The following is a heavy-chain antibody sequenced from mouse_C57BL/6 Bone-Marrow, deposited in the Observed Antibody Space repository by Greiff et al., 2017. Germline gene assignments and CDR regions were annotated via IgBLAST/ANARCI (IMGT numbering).Heavy chain of an antibody. CDR2: IDPNSGGT. CDR3: ARPRYDYEPTYHYAMEY. Sequence: QVQLQQPGAELVKPGASVKLSCKASGYPFTSYWMHWVKQRPGRGLEWIGRIDPNSGGTKYNEKFKRKATLTVDKPSSTAYMQLSSLTSEDSAVYYCARPRYDYEPTYHYAMEYWGQGTSVTVSS. V-gene: IGHV1-72*01. J-gene: IGHJ4*01. D-gene: IGHD2-4*01. CDR1: GYPFTSYW.